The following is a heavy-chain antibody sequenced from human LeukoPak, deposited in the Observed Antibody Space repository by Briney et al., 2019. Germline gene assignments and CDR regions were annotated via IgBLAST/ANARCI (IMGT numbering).Heavy chain of an antibody. J-gene: IGHJ4*02. CDR2: INHSGST. Sequence: PSETLSLTCAVYGGSFSGYYWSWIRQPPGKGLEWIGEINHSGSTNYNPSLKSRVTISVDTSKNQFSLKLSSVTAADTAVYYCAREHYDILTGQRPDFDYWGQGTLVTVSS. D-gene: IGHD3-9*01. V-gene: IGHV4-34*01. CDR3: AREHYDILTGQRPDFDY. CDR1: GGSFSGYY.